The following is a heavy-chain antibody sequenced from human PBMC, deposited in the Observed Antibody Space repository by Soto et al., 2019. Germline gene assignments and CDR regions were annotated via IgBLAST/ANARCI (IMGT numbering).Heavy chain of an antibody. CDR2: IYYSGST. CDR1: GGSISSGDYY. J-gene: IGHJ4*02. D-gene: IGHD1-26*01. Sequence: QVQLQESDPGLVKPSQTLSLTCTVSGGSISSGDYYWSWIRQPPGKGLEWIGYIYYSGSTYYNPSLKGRVTISVDTSKNQFSLKLSSVTAADTAVYYCARILRYSGSYLLDYWGQGTLVTVSS. CDR3: ARILRYSGSYLLDY. V-gene: IGHV4-30-4*01.